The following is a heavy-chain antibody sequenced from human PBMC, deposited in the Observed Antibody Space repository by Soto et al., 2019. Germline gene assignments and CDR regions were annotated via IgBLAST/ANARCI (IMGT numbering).Heavy chain of an antibody. CDR2: VSTNDDRT. V-gene: IGHV1-18*01. CDR3: ARELNTESSAYYSFAF. D-gene: IGHD3-22*01. CDR1: VYTFPAYG. Sequence: QVQMVQSGPEVRMLGASVKVSGKTFVYTFPAYGLAWRRQAPGQRPEWMGWVSTNDDRTNYARKFQGRVTMTTDRSTTTTSMELRSLGTDDSAVYYCARELNTESSAYYSFAFWGQGTLVTVSS. J-gene: IGHJ4*02.